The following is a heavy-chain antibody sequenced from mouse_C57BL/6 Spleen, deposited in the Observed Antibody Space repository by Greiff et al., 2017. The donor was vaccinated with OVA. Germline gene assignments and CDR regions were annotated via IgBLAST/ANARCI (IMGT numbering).Heavy chain of an antibody. CDR1: GYTFTSYW. CDR3: ARGDYGNYAWFAY. J-gene: IGHJ3*01. Sequence: VQLQQPGAELVRPGSSVKLSCKASGYTFTSYWMDWVKQRPGQGLEWIGNIYPSDSETHYNQTFKDKATLTVDKSSSTAYMQRSSLTSEDSAVYYCARGDYGNYAWFAYWGQGTLVTVSA. D-gene: IGHD2-1*01. CDR2: IYPSDSET. V-gene: IGHV1-61*01.